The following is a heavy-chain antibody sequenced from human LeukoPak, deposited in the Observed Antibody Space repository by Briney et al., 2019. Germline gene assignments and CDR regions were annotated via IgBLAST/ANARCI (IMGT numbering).Heavy chain of an antibody. V-gene: IGHV5-51*01. CDR2: IYPGDSET. CDR1: GYSFTNYW. Sequence: GESLKISCKGSGYSFTNYWIGWVRQMPGKGLEWMGIIYPGDSETRYSPSFQGQVTMSTDKSISTAYLQWSSLKASDTAMYFCARGGSAYALDYWGQGTLVTVSS. J-gene: IGHJ4*02. CDR3: ARGGSAYALDY. D-gene: IGHD2-2*01.